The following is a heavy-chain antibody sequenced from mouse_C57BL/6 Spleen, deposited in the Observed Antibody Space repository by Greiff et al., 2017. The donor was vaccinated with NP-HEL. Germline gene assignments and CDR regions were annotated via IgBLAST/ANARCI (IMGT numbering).Heavy chain of an antibody. CDR2: INPGSGGT. CDR1: GYAFTNYL. V-gene: IGHV1-54*01. CDR3: ARSALYDYDVSFDY. Sequence: VQLQQSGAELVRPGTSVKVSCKASGYAFTNYLIEWVKQRPGQGLEWIGVINPGSGGTNYNEKFKGKATLTADKSSSTAYMQLSSLTSEDSAVYFCARSALYDYDVSFDYWGQGTTLTVSS. J-gene: IGHJ2*01. D-gene: IGHD2-4*01.